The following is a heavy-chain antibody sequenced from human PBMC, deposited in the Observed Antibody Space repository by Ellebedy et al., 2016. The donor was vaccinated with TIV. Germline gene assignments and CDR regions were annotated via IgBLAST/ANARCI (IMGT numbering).Heavy chain of an antibody. CDR3: AREGGSYTHNFDY. J-gene: IGHJ4*02. Sequence: GESLKISCAASGFTFSGYAMSWVRQAPGKGLEWVAHIKEDGSEKHHVDSVKGRFTISRDNAKNSLYLQMNSLRAEDTAVYYCAREGGSYTHNFDYWGQGTLVTVSS. CDR1: GFTFSGYA. D-gene: IGHD3-10*01. V-gene: IGHV3-7*03. CDR2: IKEDGSEK.